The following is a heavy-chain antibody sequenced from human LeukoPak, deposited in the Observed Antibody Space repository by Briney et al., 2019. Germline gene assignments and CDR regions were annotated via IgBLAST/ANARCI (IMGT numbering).Heavy chain of an antibody. J-gene: IGHJ2*01. D-gene: IGHD3-10*01. CDR2: IYYSGST. V-gene: IGHV4-59*08. Sequence: SETLSLTCTVSGGSISSYYWSWIRQPPGKGLEWIGYIYYSGSTNYNPSLKSRVTISVDTSKNQFSLKLSSVTAADTAVYYCARQGRRGDWYFDLWGRGTLVTVSS. CDR3: ARQGRRGDWYFDL. CDR1: GGSISSYY.